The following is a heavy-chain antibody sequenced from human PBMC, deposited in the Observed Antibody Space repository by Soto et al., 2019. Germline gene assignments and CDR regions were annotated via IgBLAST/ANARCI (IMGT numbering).Heavy chain of an antibody. Sequence: EVQLLESGGHSVQPGGSLTLSCAASGFTFSTYTMNWVRQAPGKGLEWVAGIIASDKSTYYAESVKGRFTISRDNSKNMFFLQTSSLSAEDTAIYYCAKDRHPDCILTYGYWGQGTLVTVSS. CDR2: IIASDKST. J-gene: IGHJ4*02. CDR3: AKDRHPDCILTYGY. CDR1: GFTFSTYT. V-gene: IGHV3-23*01. D-gene: IGHD3-9*01.